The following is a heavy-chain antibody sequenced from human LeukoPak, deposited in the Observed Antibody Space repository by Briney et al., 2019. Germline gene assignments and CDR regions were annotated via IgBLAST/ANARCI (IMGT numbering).Heavy chain of an antibody. J-gene: IGHJ4*02. CDR2: IYTSGST. CDR1: GGSISSGSYY. V-gene: IGHV4-61*02. Sequence: SSETLSLTCTVSGGSISSGSYYWSWIRQPAGKGLEWIGRIYTSGSTNYNPSLKSRVTISVDTSKNQFSLKLSSVTAADTAVYYCASHERYSSSWSPLWYWGQGTLVTVSS. D-gene: IGHD6-13*01. CDR3: ASHERYSSSWSPLWY.